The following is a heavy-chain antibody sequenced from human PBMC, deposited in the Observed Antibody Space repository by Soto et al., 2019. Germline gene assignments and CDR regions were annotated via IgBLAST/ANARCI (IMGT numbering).Heavy chain of an antibody. CDR3: ARRYYDYDAPVGSDY. D-gene: IGHD5-12*01. CDR1: GYTFTSYG. CDR2: ISAYNGNT. V-gene: IGHV1-18*01. J-gene: IGHJ4*02. Sequence: QVQLVQSGAEVKKPGASVKVSCKASGYTFTSYGISWVRQAPGQGLEWMGWISAYNGNTNYAQKLQGRVTMTTDTSTSTAYMERRSLRSDDTAVYYCARRYYDYDAPVGSDYWGQGTLVTFAS.